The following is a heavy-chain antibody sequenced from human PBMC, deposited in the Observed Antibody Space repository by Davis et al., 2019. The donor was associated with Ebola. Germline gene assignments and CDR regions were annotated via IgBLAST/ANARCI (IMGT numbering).Heavy chain of an antibody. Sequence: GESLKISCKDSGNSFATHWIGWVRQMPGKGLEWMSIIYTGDSDTRYSPSFRGQVTISADKSLKTAFLHWSSLKASDTAMYYCATLRRTITGMDDGFDIWGQGTLVTVSP. V-gene: IGHV5-51*01. CDR2: IYTGDSDT. D-gene: IGHD2-8*02. J-gene: IGHJ3*02. CDR3: ATLRRTITGMDDGFDI. CDR1: GNSFATHW.